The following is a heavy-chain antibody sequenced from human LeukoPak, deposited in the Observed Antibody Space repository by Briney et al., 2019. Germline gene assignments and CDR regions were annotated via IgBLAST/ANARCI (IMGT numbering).Heavy chain of an antibody. D-gene: IGHD5-24*01. V-gene: IGHV3-9*01. CDR2: ISYSSETI. J-gene: IGHJ3*01. CDR1: GFPFDEHA. CDR3: AKDRGGGSQLGDAYDV. Sequence: GGSLRLSCAASGFPFDEHAMHWVRQAPGKGLEWVSGISYSSETIGYVDSVKGRFTISRDNVRKSLYLQMNSLRIEDTALYYCAKDRGGGSQLGDAYDVWGQGTMVSVSA.